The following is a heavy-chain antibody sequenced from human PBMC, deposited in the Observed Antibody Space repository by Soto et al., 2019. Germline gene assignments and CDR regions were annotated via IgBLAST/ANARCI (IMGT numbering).Heavy chain of an antibody. J-gene: IGHJ4*02. V-gene: IGHV4-61*01. CDR2: IYYNGST. CDR3: AKWQWLPPLYYFDY. D-gene: IGHD5-12*01. CDR1: GVSVSSSSFY. Sequence: SETLCLTCTVSGVSVSSSSFYWSCNRQDPGKGLEWIGYIYYNGSTNYNPSLKSLVTISVDTSKNQFSLKLSSMTATNTEVYYCAKWQWLPPLYYFDYWGQGTLVTVSS.